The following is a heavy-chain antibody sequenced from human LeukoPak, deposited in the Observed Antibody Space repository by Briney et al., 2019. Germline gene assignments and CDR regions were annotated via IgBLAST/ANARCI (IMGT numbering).Heavy chain of an antibody. Sequence: GSLRLSCAASGFSFSEYSLHWVRQAPGKGLQWVALISYDGTEKYYADSVKGRFTISRDISKKKIFLQMNNLRTEDTAVFYCVREAPYRSGNNCLLPGFFDFWGQGTLVTVSP. CDR3: VREAPYRSGNNCLLPGFFDF. V-gene: IGHV3-30-3*01. CDR2: ISYDGTEK. CDR1: GFSFSEYS. J-gene: IGHJ4*02. D-gene: IGHD5-24*01.